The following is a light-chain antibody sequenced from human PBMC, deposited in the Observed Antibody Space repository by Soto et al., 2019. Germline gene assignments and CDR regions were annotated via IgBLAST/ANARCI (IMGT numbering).Light chain of an antibody. Sequence: QSALTQPASVSGSPGQSITISCTGTSSDIGGYNYVSWYQQHPGKAPKLMIYEVSNRPSGVSNLFSGSKSGNTASLTISGLQAEDEADYYCRSFRSTTTLFGGGTKLTVL. CDR2: EVS. J-gene: IGLJ2*01. CDR1: SSDIGGYNY. CDR3: RSFRSTTTL. V-gene: IGLV2-14*01.